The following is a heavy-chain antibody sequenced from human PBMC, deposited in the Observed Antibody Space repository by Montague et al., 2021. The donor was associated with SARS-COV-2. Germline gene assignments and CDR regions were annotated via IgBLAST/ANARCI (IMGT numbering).Heavy chain of an antibody. Sequence: PALVKPTQTLTLTCTFSGFSLSTSGMCVSWIRQPPGKALEWLARXDWDDDKYYSTSLKTRLTISKDTSKNQVVLTMTNMDPADTATYYCAREYSSGVYFDYWGQGTLVTVSS. CDR1: GFSLSTSGMC. CDR2: XDWDDDK. V-gene: IGHV2-70*11. J-gene: IGHJ4*02. CDR3: AREYSSGVYFDY. D-gene: IGHD6-19*01.